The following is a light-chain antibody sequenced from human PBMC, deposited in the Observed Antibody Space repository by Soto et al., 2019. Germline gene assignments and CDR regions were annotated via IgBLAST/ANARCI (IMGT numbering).Light chain of an antibody. CDR3: QVWDSSRDHVV. CDR2: NYR. V-gene: IGLV3-21*02. CDR1: NIGSKS. Sequence: SYELTQPPAVSVAPGQTARITCGGDNIGSKSVHWYQQKPGQAPVLVVYNYRDRPSGIPERFSDSNSGNTATLTISRDEAGDEADYYCQVWDSSRDHVVFGGGTKVTVL. J-gene: IGLJ3*02.